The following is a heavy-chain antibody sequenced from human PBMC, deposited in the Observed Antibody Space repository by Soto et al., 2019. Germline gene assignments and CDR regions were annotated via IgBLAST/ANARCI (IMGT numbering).Heavy chain of an antibody. V-gene: IGHV4-59*08. CDR1: GGSISSYY. J-gene: IGHJ5*01. D-gene: IGHD6-19*01. Sequence: SETLSLTCTVSGGSISSYYWSWIRQPPGKGLEWIGYIYYSGSTNYNPSLKSRVTISVDTSKNQFSLKLSSVTAADTAVYYCARQGGWLTFDFWGQGTLVTVSS. CDR2: IYYSGST. CDR3: ARQGGWLTFDF.